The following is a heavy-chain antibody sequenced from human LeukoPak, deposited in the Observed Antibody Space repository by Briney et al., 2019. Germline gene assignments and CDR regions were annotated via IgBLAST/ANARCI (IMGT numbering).Heavy chain of an antibody. CDR3: AKVFYGDYLSGTDY. V-gene: IGHV3-23*01. J-gene: IGHJ4*02. CDR1: GFTFSSFA. CDR2: IRGSGGST. D-gene: IGHD4-17*01. Sequence: GGSLRLSCAASGFTFSSFAMSWVRQAPGKGLEWVSGIRGSGGSTFYADSVKGRFTVSRDNSKNTLYLQMNSLRPEDTATYYCAKVFYGDYLSGTDYWGQGTLVTVSA.